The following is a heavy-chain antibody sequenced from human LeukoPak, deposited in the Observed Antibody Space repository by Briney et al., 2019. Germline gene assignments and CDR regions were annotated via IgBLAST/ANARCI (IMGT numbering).Heavy chain of an antibody. CDR1: GDSISGNY. CDR2: IYTSGST. CDR3: ARDGAMAFDP. V-gene: IGHV4-4*07. D-gene: IGHD5-18*01. J-gene: IGHJ5*02. Sequence: SETLSLTCTVSGDSISGNYWTWIRQPAGKGLEWIGRIYTSGSTNYNPSLKSRVTMSVDTSKNQFSLKLSSVTAADTAVYYCARDGAMAFDPWGQGTLVTVSS.